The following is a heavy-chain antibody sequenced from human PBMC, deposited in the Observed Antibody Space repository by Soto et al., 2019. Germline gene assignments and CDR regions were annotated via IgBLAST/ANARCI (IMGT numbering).Heavy chain of an antibody. CDR2: ISYDGSNK. CDR1: GFTFSSYG. J-gene: IGHJ3*02. Sequence: PGGSLRLSCAASGFTFSSYGMHWVRQAPGKGLEWVAVISYDGSNKYYADSVKGRFTISRDNSKNTLYLQMNSLRAEDTAVYYCAKDLYYYDSSGYLSGLGAFDIWGQGTMVTVSS. D-gene: IGHD3-22*01. CDR3: AKDLYYYDSSGYLSGLGAFDI. V-gene: IGHV3-30*18.